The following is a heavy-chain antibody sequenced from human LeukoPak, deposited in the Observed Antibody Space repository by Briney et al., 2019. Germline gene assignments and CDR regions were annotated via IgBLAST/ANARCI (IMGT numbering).Heavy chain of an antibody. J-gene: IGHJ4*02. CDR2: ISPDGRDT. V-gene: IGHV3-74*01. CDR3: ASGSYFQIDY. Sequence: PGGSLRLSCAASGFAFSTYWMHWVRQAPGKGPVWVSRISPDGRDTIYADSVKGRFTISRDNSKNTLYLQMNSLRAEDTAVYYCASGSYFQIDYWGQGTLVTVSS. D-gene: IGHD1-26*01. CDR1: GFAFSTYW.